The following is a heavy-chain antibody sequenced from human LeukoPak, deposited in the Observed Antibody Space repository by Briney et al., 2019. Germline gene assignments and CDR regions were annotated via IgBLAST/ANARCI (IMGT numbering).Heavy chain of an antibody. Sequence: SETLSLTCTVSGGSISTYPWSWIRQPPGKGLEWIGYIYYSGDTNYNRSLKSRVTISIDTSKNHFSLKLNSVTAADTAVYYCARGWPFDYWGQGTLVTVSS. CDR2: IYYSGDT. V-gene: IGHV4-59*01. CDR3: ARGWPFDY. J-gene: IGHJ4*02. CDR1: GGSISTYP.